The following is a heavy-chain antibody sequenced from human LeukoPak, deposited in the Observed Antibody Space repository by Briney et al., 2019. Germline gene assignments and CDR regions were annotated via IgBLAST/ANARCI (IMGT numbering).Heavy chain of an antibody. D-gene: IGHD6-19*01. CDR2: INPSGGST. J-gene: IGHJ3*02. Sequence: GASVKVSCKASGYTFTSYYMHWVRQAPGQGLEWMGIINPSGGSTSYAQKFQGRVTMTRDTSTSTVYMKLSSLRSEDTAVYYCARDMSFAAKQWLVLERFAFDIWGQGTMVTVSS. CDR3: ARDMSFAAKQWLVLERFAFDI. V-gene: IGHV1-46*01. CDR1: GYTFTSYY.